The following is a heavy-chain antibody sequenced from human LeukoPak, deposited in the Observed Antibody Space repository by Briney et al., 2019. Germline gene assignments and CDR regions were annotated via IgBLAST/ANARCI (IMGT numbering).Heavy chain of an antibody. D-gene: IGHD2/OR15-2a*01. V-gene: IGHV3-74*01. CDR1: GFTFSSYW. J-gene: IGHJ6*04. CDR3: ARDSMRSRMDV. CDR2: INSDGSST. Sequence: QPGGSLRLSCAASGFTFSSYWMSWVRQAPGKGLVWVSRINSDGSSTSYADSVKGRFTISRDNAKNTLYLQMNSLRAEDTAVYYCARDSMRSRMDVWGKGTTVTVSS.